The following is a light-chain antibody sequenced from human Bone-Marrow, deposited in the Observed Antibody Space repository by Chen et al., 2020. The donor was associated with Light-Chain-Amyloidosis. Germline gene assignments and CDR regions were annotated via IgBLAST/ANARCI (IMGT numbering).Light chain of an antibody. CDR3: QSADSSGTYEVI. CDR2: RDT. Sequence: SYELTQPPSVSVSPGQTARITCSGDDLPTKYAYWYQQKPGQAPVLVIHRDTERPSGISERFSGLNTGTTATLTISGVQAEDEADYHCQSADSSGTYEVIFGGGTKLTVL. CDR1: DLPTKY. V-gene: IGLV3-25*03. J-gene: IGLJ2*01.